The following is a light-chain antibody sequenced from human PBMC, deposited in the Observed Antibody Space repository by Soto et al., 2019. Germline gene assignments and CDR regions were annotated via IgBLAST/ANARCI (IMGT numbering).Light chain of an antibody. CDR1: QSVSSSY. V-gene: IGKV3-20*01. CDR3: QKYGSSPPRK. Sequence: DIVFTQSPCTLSFSPWEGCTLSCKASQSVSSSYLAWYQQKPGQAPRLLIYGAYSRATGIPHRFSGSGSGTDFTLTIRRLEPEDFAVYYCQKYGSSPPRKCGEGNKVDIK. J-gene: IGKJ1*01. CDR2: GAY.